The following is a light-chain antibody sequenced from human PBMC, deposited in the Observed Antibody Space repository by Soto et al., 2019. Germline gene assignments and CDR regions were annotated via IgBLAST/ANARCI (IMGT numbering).Light chain of an antibody. Sequence: QSVLTQPASVSGSPGQSITISCTGTGSDIGGYNYVSWYQQHPGKAPKLILYEVKYRPSGVSDRFSGSKSGITASLTISGLQAEDEADYYCSSYAGSSTLVFGGGTKLTVL. CDR1: GSDIGGYNY. V-gene: IGLV2-14*03. CDR2: EVK. CDR3: SSYAGSSTLV. J-gene: IGLJ2*01.